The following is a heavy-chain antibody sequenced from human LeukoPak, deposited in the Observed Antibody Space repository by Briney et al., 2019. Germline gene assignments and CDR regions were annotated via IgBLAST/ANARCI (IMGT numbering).Heavy chain of an antibody. Sequence: AGGSLRLSCATSGLTFTSAWLTWVRQAPGKGLEWVGRIKSKSVGETTDYAAPVKGRFTISGDDSENTLYLQMNSLKTEDTAVYYCTTHSGNDLRSWGQGTLVTVSS. CDR1: GLTFTSAW. CDR2: IKSKSVGETT. V-gene: IGHV3-15*01. D-gene: IGHD5-12*01. CDR3: TTHSGNDLRS. J-gene: IGHJ5*02.